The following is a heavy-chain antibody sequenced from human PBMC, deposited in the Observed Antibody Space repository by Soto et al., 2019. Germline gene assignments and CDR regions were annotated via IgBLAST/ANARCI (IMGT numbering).Heavy chain of an antibody. Sequence: SETLSLTCSVSGDSVSSTTYYWSWLRQPPGKGLEWIGYFYYSGSTNYNASLRSRVTISADTSKNQISLRLSSVTAADTAVYYCARAFGHYYYYGMDVWGQGTTVTVSS. V-gene: IGHV4-61*01. J-gene: IGHJ6*02. CDR2: FYYSGST. CDR1: GDSVSSTTYY. CDR3: ARAFGHYYYYGMDV. D-gene: IGHD3-16*01.